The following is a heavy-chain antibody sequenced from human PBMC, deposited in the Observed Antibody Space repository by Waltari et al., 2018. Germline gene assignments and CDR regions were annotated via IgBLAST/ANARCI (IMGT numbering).Heavy chain of an antibody. CDR3: ASYGDYWYFDL. J-gene: IGHJ2*01. Sequence: EVQLVESGGGLVQPGGSLRLSCAASGFTFSSYWMSWVRQAPGKGLEWVANIKQDGSEKYYVNSVKGRFTISRDKAKNSLYLQMNSLRAEETAVYYCASYGDYWYFDLWGRGTLVTVSS. CDR2: IKQDGSEK. CDR1: GFTFSSYW. V-gene: IGHV3-7*01. D-gene: IGHD4-17*01.